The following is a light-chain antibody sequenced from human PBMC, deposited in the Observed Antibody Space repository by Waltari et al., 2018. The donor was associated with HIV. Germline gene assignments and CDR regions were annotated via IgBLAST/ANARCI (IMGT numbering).Light chain of an antibody. CDR2: SAT. Sequence: DIQMTQSPSSLSASIGDSVTITCRASQNIGHYLNWYQQKPGKAPTALISSATTLQRGVPLRFRGSGSGTDFTLTITNLRPDDFATYFCQQSYSLPTFGPATTVDIK. J-gene: IGKJ3*01. CDR3: QQSYSLPT. V-gene: IGKV1-39*01. CDR1: QNIGHY.